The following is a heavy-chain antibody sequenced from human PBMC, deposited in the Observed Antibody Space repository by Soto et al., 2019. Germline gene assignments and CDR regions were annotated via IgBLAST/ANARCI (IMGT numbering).Heavy chain of an antibody. CDR2: ITSSGTTV. CDR3: ARGSSNWAYYFDF. Sequence: GGSLRLSCAASGFTFSSHSLNWVRQAPGKGLEWVSYITSSGTTVYYADSVRGRFTISRDNAKNSLYLQMNSLRDDDTAVYYCARGSSNWAYYFDFWGQGTLVTVSS. CDR1: GFTFSSHS. D-gene: IGHD6-13*01. J-gene: IGHJ4*02. V-gene: IGHV3-48*02.